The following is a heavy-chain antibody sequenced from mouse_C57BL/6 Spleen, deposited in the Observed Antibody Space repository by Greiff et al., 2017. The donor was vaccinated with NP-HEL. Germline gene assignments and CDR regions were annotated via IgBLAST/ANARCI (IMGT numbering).Heavy chain of an antibody. D-gene: IGHD1-1*01. CDR1: GYSITSGYY. V-gene: IGHV3-6*01. Sequence: VQLKESGPGLVKPSQSLSLTCSVTGYSITSGYYWNWIRQFPGNKLEWMGYISYDGSNNYNPSLKNRISITRDTSKNQFFLKLNSVTTEDTATYYCAREELLRSYYYAMDYWGQGTSVTVSS. J-gene: IGHJ4*01. CDR2: ISYDGSN. CDR3: AREELLRSYYYAMDY.